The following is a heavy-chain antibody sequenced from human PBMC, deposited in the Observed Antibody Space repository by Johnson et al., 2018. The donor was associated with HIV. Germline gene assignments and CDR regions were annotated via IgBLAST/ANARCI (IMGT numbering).Heavy chain of an antibody. D-gene: IGHD5-24*01. Sequence: QMLLVESGGGVVQPGRSLRLSCAASGFVFNNYALHWVRQAPGQGLEWVAVISYDGSNKYYADSVKGRFTISRDNSKNTLYLQMNSLRAEDTAVYYCAKDAPQEKALEIWGQGTMVTVSS. CDR2: ISYDGSNK. CDR3: AKDAPQEKALEI. J-gene: IGHJ3*02. CDR1: GFVFNNYA. V-gene: IGHV3-30*18.